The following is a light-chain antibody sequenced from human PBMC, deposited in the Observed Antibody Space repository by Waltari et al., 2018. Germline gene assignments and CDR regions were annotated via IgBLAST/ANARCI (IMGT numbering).Light chain of an antibody. J-gene: IGKJ4*01. CDR2: GAS. Sequence: MTQSPSTLSASVGDRVTITCRASQSVRSNLAWYQQRPGQAPRPLIYGASTRATGIPARFSGSGSGTDFTLTISSLQSEDFAVYYCQHYNSRPLTFGGGTKVEMK. CDR1: QSVRSN. V-gene: IGKV3-15*01. CDR3: QHYNSRPLT.